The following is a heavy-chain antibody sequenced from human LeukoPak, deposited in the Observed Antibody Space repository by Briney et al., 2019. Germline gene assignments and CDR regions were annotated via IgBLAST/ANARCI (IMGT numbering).Heavy chain of an antibody. CDR2: ISYDGSNK. V-gene: IGHV3-30*18. CDR1: GFTFNTYT. Sequence: GGSLRLSCAASGFTFNTYTMNWVRQAPGKGLEWVAVISYDGSNKYYADSVKGRFTISRDNSKNTLYLQMNSLRAEDTAVYYCAKASLETSAPFDYWGQGTLVTVSS. J-gene: IGHJ4*02. CDR3: AKASLETSAPFDY. D-gene: IGHD1-1*01.